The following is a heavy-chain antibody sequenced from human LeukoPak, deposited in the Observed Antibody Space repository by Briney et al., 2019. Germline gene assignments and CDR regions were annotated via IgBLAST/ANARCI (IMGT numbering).Heavy chain of an antibody. CDR2: IYSGGST. CDR1: GFTVSSNY. Sequence: GGSLRLSCAASGFTVSSNYMSWVRQAPGKGLEWVSVIYSGGSTYYADSVKGRFTISRDNSKNTLYLQMNSLRAEGTAVYYCARVNSGSVDYWGQGTLVTVSS. CDR3: ARVNSGSVDY. D-gene: IGHD3-10*01. V-gene: IGHV3-53*01. J-gene: IGHJ4*02.